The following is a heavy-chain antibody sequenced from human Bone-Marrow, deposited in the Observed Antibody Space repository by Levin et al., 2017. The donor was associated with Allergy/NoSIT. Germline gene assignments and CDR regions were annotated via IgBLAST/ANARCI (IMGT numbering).Heavy chain of an antibody. D-gene: IGHD6-13*01. J-gene: IGHJ4*02. CDR1: GFNFDEYA. V-gene: IGHV3-9*01. CDR2: ITWNSGRI. CDR3: VKDMALRSSWYTGNCDY. Sequence: GGSLRLSCAASGFNFDEYAMYWVRQVPGKGLEWVSGITWNSGRIDYADSVKGRFTISRDNAKNSLYLQMNSLRAEDTALYYCVKDMALRSSWYTGNCDYWGQGTLVTVSS.